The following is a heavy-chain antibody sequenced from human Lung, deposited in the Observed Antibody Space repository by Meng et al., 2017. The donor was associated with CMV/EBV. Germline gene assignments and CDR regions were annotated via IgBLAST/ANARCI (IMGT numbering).Heavy chain of an antibody. D-gene: IGHD3-10*01. CDR3: AREGHYYQGDY. CDR2: IYYSGST. V-gene: IGHV4-39*07. J-gene: IGHJ4*02. Sequence: QLQLQESGPGLVKPSXXXXLPCTVSGGSISSSSYYWGWIRQPPGKGLEWIGSIYYSGSTYYNPSLKSRVTISVDTSKNQFSLKLSSVTAADTAVYYCAREGHYYQGDYWGQGTLVTVSS. CDR1: GGSISSSSYY.